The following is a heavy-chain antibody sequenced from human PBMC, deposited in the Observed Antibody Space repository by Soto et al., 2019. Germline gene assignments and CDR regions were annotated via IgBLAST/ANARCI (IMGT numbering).Heavy chain of an antibody. V-gene: IGHV3-33*01. CDR3: ARDRRVGYCSSTSCYVYYYYGMDV. CDR1: GFTFSSYG. J-gene: IGHJ6*02. Sequence: QVQLVESGGGVVQPGRSLRLSCAASGFTFSSYGMHWVRQAPGKGLEWVAVIWYDGSNKYYADSVKGRFTISRDNSKNTLYLQMNSLRAEETAVYYCARDRRVGYCSSTSCYVYYYYGMDVWGQGTTVTVSS. D-gene: IGHD2-2*01. CDR2: IWYDGSNK.